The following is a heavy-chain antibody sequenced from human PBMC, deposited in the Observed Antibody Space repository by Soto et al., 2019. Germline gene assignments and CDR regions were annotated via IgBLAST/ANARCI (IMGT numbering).Heavy chain of an antibody. Sequence: ASVKVSCKASGYTFTGYYMHWVRQAPGQGLEWMGWINPNSGGTNYAQKFQGRVTMTRDTSISTAYMELSRLRSDDTAVYYCARDRACNGVCYIFYYYYGMDVWGQGTTVTVSS. CDR1: GYTFTGYY. V-gene: IGHV1-2*02. CDR3: ARDRACNGVCYIFYYYYGMDV. D-gene: IGHD2-8*01. CDR2: INPNSGGT. J-gene: IGHJ6*02.